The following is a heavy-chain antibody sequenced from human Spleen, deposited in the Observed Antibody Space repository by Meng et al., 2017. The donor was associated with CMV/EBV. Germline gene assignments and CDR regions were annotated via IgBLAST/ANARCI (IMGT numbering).Heavy chain of an antibody. Sequence: GESLKISCAASGFTFTRSGMHWVRQAPGKGLEWVAVIWYDGINKYYADSVKGRFTISRDNSKNTLYLQMNSLRAEDTAVYYCARELYYFDSSGYTPYYFDYWGQGTLVTVSS. V-gene: IGHV3-33*01. CDR2: IWYDGINK. CDR1: GFTFTRSG. J-gene: IGHJ4*02. CDR3: ARELYYFDSSGYTPYYFDY. D-gene: IGHD3-22*01.